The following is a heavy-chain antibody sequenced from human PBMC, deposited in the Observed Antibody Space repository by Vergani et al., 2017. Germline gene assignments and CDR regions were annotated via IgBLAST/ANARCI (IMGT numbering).Heavy chain of an antibody. CDR1: GYTFTSYY. J-gene: IGHJ4*02. CDR3: ARGVKDTIGGRLDY. V-gene: IGHV1-46*03. D-gene: IGHD3-10*01. CDR2: INPSGPSI. Sequence: QVQLVQSGAEVKKPGASVKVSCKASGYTFTSYYMHWVRQAPGQGLEWMGIINPSGPSITYAQTFQERVTMTRETSTNTVYMELSSLRSDDTAVYYCARGVKDTIGGRLDYWGQGTLVTVSS.